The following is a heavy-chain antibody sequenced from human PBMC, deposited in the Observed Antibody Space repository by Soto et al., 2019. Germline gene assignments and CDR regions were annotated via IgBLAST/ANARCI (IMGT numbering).Heavy chain of an antibody. CDR1: GYTFTRNY. D-gene: IGHD2-8*02. Sequence: QVQLLQSGAEVKEPGASVKISCQTSGYTFTRNYVHWVRQAPGQGLEQMAVINPTGDNKVYAQKFKGRLTLTTDTSTSTMYMELSSLRSDDTAVYYCARDFSDTYNDKSYWSFDPWGQGTLVTVSS. V-gene: IGHV1-46*03. CDR3: ARDFSDTYNDKSYWSFDP. CDR2: INPTGDNK. J-gene: IGHJ5*02.